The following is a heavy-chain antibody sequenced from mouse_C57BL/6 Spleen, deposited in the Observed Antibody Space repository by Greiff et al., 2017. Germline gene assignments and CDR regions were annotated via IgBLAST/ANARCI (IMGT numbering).Heavy chain of an antibody. CDR3: ARRKLIYDGYYLDY. CDR2: INPNNGGT. CDR1: GYTFTDYN. J-gene: IGHJ2*01. D-gene: IGHD2-3*01. V-gene: IGHV1-18*01. Sequence: VQLKQSGPELVKPGASVKIPCKASGYTFTDYNMDWVKQSHGKSLEWIGDINPNNGGTIYNQKFKGKATLTVDKSSSTAYMELRSLTSEDTAVYYCARRKLIYDGYYLDYWGQGTTLTVSS.